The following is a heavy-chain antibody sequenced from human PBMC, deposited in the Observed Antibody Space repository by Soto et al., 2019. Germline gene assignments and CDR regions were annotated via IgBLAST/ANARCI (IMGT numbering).Heavy chain of an antibody. Sequence: GGSLRLSCASSGFTFRSYAMSWVRQAPGKGLEWVSAISGSGGSTYYADSVKGRFTISRDNSKNTLYLQMNSLRAEDTAVYYCAKARGSSTPAPGSYWGQGTLVTVSS. D-gene: IGHD2-2*01. J-gene: IGHJ4*02. V-gene: IGHV3-23*01. CDR2: ISGSGGST. CDR3: AKARGSSTPAPGSY. CDR1: GFTFRSYA.